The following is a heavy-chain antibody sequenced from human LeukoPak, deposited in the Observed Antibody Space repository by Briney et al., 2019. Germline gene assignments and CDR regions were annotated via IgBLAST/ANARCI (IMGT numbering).Heavy chain of an antibody. CDR2: ISGSGGST. D-gene: IGHD2-15*01. V-gene: IGHV3-23*01. CDR3: AKLPIVVVVAATWWFDP. CDR1: GFTFSSCA. Sequence: GGSLRLSCAASGFTFSSCAMSWVRQAPGKGLDWVSGISGSGGSTYYAESVKGRFTISRENSKNTLYLQMNSLRAEDTAVYYCAKLPIVVVVAATWWFDPWGQGTLVTVSS. J-gene: IGHJ5*02.